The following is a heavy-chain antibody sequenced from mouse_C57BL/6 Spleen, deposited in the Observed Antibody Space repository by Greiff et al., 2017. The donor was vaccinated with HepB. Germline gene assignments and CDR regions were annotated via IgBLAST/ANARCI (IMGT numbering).Heavy chain of an antibody. D-gene: IGHD1-1*01. Sequence: QVQLKQPGTELVKPGASVKLSCKASGYTFTSYWMHWVKQRPGQGLEWIGNINPSNGGTNYNEKFKSKATLTVDKSSSTAYMQLSSLTSEDSAVYYCARSAPGSSPFAYWGQGTLVTVSA. J-gene: IGHJ3*01. CDR3: ARSAPGSSPFAY. CDR2: INPSNGGT. CDR1: GYTFTSYW. V-gene: IGHV1-53*01.